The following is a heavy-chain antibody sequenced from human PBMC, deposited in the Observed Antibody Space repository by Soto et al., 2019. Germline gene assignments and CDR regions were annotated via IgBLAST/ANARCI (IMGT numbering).Heavy chain of an antibody. D-gene: IGHD3-22*01. V-gene: IGHV4-59*01. CDR3: ARGYYDGDDAFDI. CDR2: IYYSGST. J-gene: IGHJ3*02. CDR1: GGSISSYY. Sequence: SETLSLTCTVSGGSISSYYWSWFRQPPGKGLEWIGYIYYSGSTNYNPSLKSRVTISVDTSKDQFSLKLSSVTAADTAVYYCARGYYDGDDAFDIWGQGTMVTVSS.